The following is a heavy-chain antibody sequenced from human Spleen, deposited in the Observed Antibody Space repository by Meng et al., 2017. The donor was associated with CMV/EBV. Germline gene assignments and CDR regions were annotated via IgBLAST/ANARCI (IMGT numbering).Heavy chain of an antibody. J-gene: IGHJ4*02. CDR2: INSDGTET. D-gene: IGHD3-10*01. Sequence: GGSLRLSCAACGFTFSSYDMHWVRQVPMKGLVWVARINSDGTETKYADSVKDRFTISRDNAKNTLYLQMNGLRADDTGVYFCVRDLSGGDYWGQGTLVTVSS. CDR1: GFTFSSYD. CDR3: VRDLSGGDY. V-gene: IGHV3-74*01.